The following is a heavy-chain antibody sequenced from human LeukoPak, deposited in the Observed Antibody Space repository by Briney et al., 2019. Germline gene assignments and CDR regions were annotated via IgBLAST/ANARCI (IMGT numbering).Heavy chain of an antibody. Sequence: LETLSLTCTVSGGSISSTSYYWGWIRQPPGKGLEWIGTIFYRGSTYYNPSLKSRVTISVDTSNNQFSLRLSSVTAADTAVYYCAILGTGGSWGQGTLVTVTS. CDR2: IFYRGST. CDR3: AILGTGGS. CDR1: GGSISSTSYY. V-gene: IGHV4-39*01. D-gene: IGHD3-10*01. J-gene: IGHJ5*02.